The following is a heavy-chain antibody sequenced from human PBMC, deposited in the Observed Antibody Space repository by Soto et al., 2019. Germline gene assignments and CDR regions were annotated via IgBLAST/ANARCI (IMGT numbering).Heavy chain of an antibody. D-gene: IGHD3-3*01. V-gene: IGHV4-61*01. CDR1: GGSFKSGSYS. J-gene: IGHJ4*02. CDR3: ARDFAYFDS. CDR2: VYHTGRT. Sequence: PSETLSLTCTVSGGSFKSGSYSWSWIRQPPGKGLEWIGYVYHTGRTSYNPSLKSRVSISMDTSKNQFSLNLDSVTAADTAVYFCARDFAYFDSWCKGTLVTVSS.